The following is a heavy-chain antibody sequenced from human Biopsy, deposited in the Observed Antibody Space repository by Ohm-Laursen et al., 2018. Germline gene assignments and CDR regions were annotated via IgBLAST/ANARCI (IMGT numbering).Heavy chain of an antibody. V-gene: IGHV4-59*01. J-gene: IGHJ4*02. CDR2: IYYSGTT. CDR3: ARDDAVTVIRGLYY. Sequence: SETLSLNCTVSGGSISSYYWNWIRQPPGKGLEWIGYIYYSGTTDYSPSLKSRVTISIDKSKNQFFLKLSSVTAEDTAVYYCARDDAVTVIRGLYYWGQGALVTVSS. D-gene: IGHD2-21*02. CDR1: GGSISSYY.